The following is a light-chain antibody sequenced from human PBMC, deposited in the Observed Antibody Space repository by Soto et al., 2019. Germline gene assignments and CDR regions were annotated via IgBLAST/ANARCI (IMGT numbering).Light chain of an antibody. Sequence: QSALTQPASVSGSPGQSITISCTGTSSDVGGYNHVSWYQQHPGKAPKLMIYDVSNRPSGVSNRFSGSKSGNTASLTISGLQAEDEADYYCSSYTSSSTQVFGTGTKVTV. CDR2: DVS. V-gene: IGLV2-14*01. J-gene: IGLJ1*01. CDR3: SSYTSSSTQV. CDR1: SSDVGGYNH.